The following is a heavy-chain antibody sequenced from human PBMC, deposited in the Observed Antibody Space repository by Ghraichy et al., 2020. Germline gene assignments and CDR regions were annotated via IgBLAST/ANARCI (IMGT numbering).Heavy chain of an antibody. CDR3: ARSMVRGYYYFDY. J-gene: IGHJ4*02. D-gene: IGHD3-10*01. V-gene: IGHV3-33*01. CDR2: IWYDGSNK. CDR1: GFTFSSYG. Sequence: GGSLRLSCAASGFTFSSYGMHWVRQAPGKGLEWVAVIWYDGSNKYYADSVKGRFTISRDNSKNTLYLQMNSLRAEDTAVYYCARSMVRGYYYFDYWGQGILVTVSS.